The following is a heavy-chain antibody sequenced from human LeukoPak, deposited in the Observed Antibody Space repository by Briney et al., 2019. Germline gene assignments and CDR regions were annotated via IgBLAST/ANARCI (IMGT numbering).Heavy chain of an antibody. V-gene: IGHV1-69*13. D-gene: IGHD3-10*01. CDR2: IIPIFGTA. Sequence: ASVKVSCKASGGTFSSYAISWVRQVPGQGLEWMGGIIPIFGTANYAQKFQGRVTITADESTSTAYMELSSLRSEDTAVYYCARDFGPTIYDYWGQGTLVTVSS. J-gene: IGHJ4*02. CDR1: GGTFSSYA. CDR3: ARDFGPTIYDY.